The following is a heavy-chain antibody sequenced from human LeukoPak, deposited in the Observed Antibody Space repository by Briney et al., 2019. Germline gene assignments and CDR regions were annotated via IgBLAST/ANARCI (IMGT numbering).Heavy chain of an antibody. CDR2: IYYSGST. J-gene: IGHJ6*03. CDR3: ARAILGYCSGGSCAGPRYYYMDV. D-gene: IGHD2-15*01. Sequence: SQTLSLTCTVSGGSISSYYWSWIRQPPGQGLEWIGYIYYSGSTNYNPSLKRRVTISVDTYKNQFSLKLSSVTAADTAVYYCARAILGYCSGGSCAGPRYYYMDVWGKGTTVTVSS. V-gene: IGHV4-59*01. CDR1: GGSISSYY.